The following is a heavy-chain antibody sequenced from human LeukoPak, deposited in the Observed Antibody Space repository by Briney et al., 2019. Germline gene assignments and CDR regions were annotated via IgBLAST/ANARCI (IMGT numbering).Heavy chain of an antibody. J-gene: IGHJ6*02. CDR3: AKGRIAVAGLYTYYYGMDV. D-gene: IGHD6-19*01. CDR1: GFTFDDYA. V-gene: IGHV3-9*01. Sequence: GRSLRLSCAASGFTFDDYAMHWVRQAPGKGLEWVSGISWNSGSIGYADSVKGRFTISRDNAKNSLYLRMNSLRAEDTALYYCAKGRIAVAGLYTYYYGMDVWGQGTTVAVSS. CDR2: ISWNSGSI.